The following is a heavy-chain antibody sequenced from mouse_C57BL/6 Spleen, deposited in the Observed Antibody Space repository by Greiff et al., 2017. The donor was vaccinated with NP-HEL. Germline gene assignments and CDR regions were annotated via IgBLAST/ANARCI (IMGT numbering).Heavy chain of an antibody. CDR2: ISYDGSN. CDR3: ARGYDYDDGLFAY. CDR1: GYSITSGYY. D-gene: IGHD2-4*01. V-gene: IGHV3-6*01. J-gene: IGHJ3*01. Sequence: EVHLVESGPGLVKPSQSLSLTCSVTGYSITSGYYWNWIRQFPGNKLEWMGYISYDGSNNYNPSLKNRISITRDTSKNQFFLKLNSVTTEDTATYYCARGYDYDDGLFAYWGQGTLVTVSA.